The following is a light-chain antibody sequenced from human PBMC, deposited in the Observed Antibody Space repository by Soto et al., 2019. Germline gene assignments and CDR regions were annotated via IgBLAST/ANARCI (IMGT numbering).Light chain of an antibody. Sequence: DIHRTQSRSSLSASVGDRVTITCRASQSIDRYIHWYQEKPGKVPKLLIYAASSLASGVPSRFSGSGSGTDFILTISSLQPEDFATYYCQQSYIAPRAFGQGTKVDIK. CDR2: AAS. V-gene: IGKV1-39*01. CDR3: QQSYIAPRA. CDR1: QSIDRY. J-gene: IGKJ1*01.